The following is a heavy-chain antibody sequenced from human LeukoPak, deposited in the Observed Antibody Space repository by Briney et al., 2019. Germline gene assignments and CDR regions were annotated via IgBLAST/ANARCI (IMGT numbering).Heavy chain of an antibody. CDR3: ARGYGDVPEQH. CDR1: GFTFNYYT. D-gene: IGHD4-17*01. CDR2: ISGAGDST. V-gene: IGHV3-23*01. Sequence: PGGSLRLSCAASGFTFNYYTMNWVRQAPGKGLEWVSAISGAGDSTYYADSVKGRFTISRDNSMNTLYLQMNSLRAEDTTVYYCARGYGDVPEQHWGQGTLVTVSS. J-gene: IGHJ1*01.